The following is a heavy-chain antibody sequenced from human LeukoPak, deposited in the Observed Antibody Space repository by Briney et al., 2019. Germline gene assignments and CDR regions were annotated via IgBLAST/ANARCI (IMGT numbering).Heavy chain of an antibody. V-gene: IGHV3-23*01. J-gene: IGHJ4*02. CDR2: ISDSGGST. D-gene: IGHD4-23*01. CDR3: ASSGDGNIVATTETTVVTPDDY. CDR1: GITLSNYG. Sequence: GGSLRLSCAVSGITLSNYGMSWVRQAPGKGLEWVAGISDSGGSTKYADSVKGRFTISRDNPKNTLYLQMNSLRAEDTAVYYCASSGDGNIVATTETTVVTPDDYWGQGTLVTVSS.